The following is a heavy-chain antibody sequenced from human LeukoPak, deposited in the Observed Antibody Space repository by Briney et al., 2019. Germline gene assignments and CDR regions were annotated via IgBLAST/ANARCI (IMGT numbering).Heavy chain of an antibody. CDR2: ISSSGSTI. CDR3: AREPSSGWYYFDY. V-gene: IGHV3-11*04. D-gene: IGHD6-19*01. J-gene: IGHJ4*02. CDR1: GFTFSDYY. Sequence: GGSLRLSCAASGFTFSDYYMSWIRQAPGKGLEWVSYISSSGSTIYYADSVKGRFTISRDNSKNTLYLQMNSLRAEDTAVYYCAREPSSGWYYFDYWGQGTLVTVSS.